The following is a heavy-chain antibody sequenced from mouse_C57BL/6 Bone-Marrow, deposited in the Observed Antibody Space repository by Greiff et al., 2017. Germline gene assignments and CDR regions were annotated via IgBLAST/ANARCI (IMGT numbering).Heavy chain of an antibody. CDR1: GYTFTSYW. Sequence: QVQLQQPGAELVRPGSSVKLSCKASGYTFTSYWMHWVKQRPIQGLEWIGNIDPSDSGTHYNQKFKDKATLTVAKSSSTAYMQLSSLTSEDSAVYYCARASNYDAMDDWGKGTSVTVSS. V-gene: IGHV1-52*01. CDR2: IDPSDSGT. D-gene: IGHD2-5*01. J-gene: IGHJ4*01. CDR3: ARASNYDAMDD.